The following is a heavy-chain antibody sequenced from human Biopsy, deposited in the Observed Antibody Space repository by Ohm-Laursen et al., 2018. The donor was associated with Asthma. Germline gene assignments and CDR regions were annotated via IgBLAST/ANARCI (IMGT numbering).Heavy chain of an antibody. D-gene: IGHD2-15*01. CDR3: ARGSGLYPESPFDY. J-gene: IGHJ4*02. CDR1: GGSMTSGGHT. CDR2: IFDSEGS. Sequence: PSETLSLTCIVSGGSMTSGGHTWNWIRQIPGKGLEWIGYIFDSEGSYYNPSLKSRVMISLDTSQNQFSLSLNSVTAADTAVYFCARGSGLYPESPFDYWGQGTLVTVSS. V-gene: IGHV4-31*03.